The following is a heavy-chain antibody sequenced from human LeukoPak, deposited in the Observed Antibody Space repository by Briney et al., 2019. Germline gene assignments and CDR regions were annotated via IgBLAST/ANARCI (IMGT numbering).Heavy chain of an antibody. Sequence: PSETLSLTCTVSGGSISSYYWSWIRQPPGKGLEWIGYIYYSGSTYYNPSLKSRVTISVDTSKNQFSLKLSSVTAADTAVYYCARDYYGSGSGFDYWGQGTLVTVSS. V-gene: IGHV4-30-4*08. CDR2: IYYSGST. J-gene: IGHJ4*02. D-gene: IGHD3-10*01. CDR1: GGSISSYY. CDR3: ARDYYGSGSGFDY.